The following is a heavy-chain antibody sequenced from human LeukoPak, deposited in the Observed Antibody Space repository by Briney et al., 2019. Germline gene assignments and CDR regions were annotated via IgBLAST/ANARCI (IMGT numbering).Heavy chain of an antibody. V-gene: IGHV4-34*01. CDR3: ARHTQHDILTGNDAFDI. Sequence: NTSETLSLTCAVYGGSFGGYYWSWIRQPPGKGLEWIGEINHSGSTNYNPSLKSRVTISVDTSKNQFSLKLSSVTAADTAVYYCARHTQHDILTGNDAFDIWGQGTMVTVSS. D-gene: IGHD3-9*01. CDR1: GGSFGGYY. J-gene: IGHJ3*02. CDR2: INHSGST.